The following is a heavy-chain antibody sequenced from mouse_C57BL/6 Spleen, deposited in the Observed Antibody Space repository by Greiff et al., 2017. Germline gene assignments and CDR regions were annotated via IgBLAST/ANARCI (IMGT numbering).Heavy chain of an antibody. CDR1: GFTFSDYY. Sequence: EVQRVESGGGLVQPGGSLKLSCAASGFTFSDYYMYWVRQTPEKRLEWVAYISNGGGSTYYPDTVKGRFTISRDNAKNTLYLQMSRLKSEDTAMYYCARQGYYYGSSYWYFDVWGTGTTVTVSS. D-gene: IGHD1-1*01. CDR2: ISNGGGST. CDR3: ARQGYYYGSSYWYFDV. V-gene: IGHV5-12*01. J-gene: IGHJ1*03.